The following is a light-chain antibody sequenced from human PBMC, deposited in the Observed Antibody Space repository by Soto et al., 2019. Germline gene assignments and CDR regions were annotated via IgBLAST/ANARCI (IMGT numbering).Light chain of an antibody. Sequence: DIQMTQSPSSLSASVGDRVILTCRASQTIRTSLNWYQQKPGKAPKLLISAASTLHSGVPSRFSGSGSGTDFTLSISNLQPEDFATYFCQQTYATPRTFGQGTKVEI. V-gene: IGKV1-39*01. CDR1: QTIRTS. CDR3: QQTYATPRT. J-gene: IGKJ1*01. CDR2: AAS.